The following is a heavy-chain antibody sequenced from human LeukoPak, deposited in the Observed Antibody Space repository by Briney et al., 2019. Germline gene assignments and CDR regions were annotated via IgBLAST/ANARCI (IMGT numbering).Heavy chain of an antibody. CDR2: INHSGST. V-gene: IGHV4-34*01. J-gene: IGHJ4*02. CDR3: ARGSAHTY. Sequence: SETLSLTCAVYGGSFSGYYWSWIRQPPGKGLEWIGEINHSGSTNYNPPLKSRVTISVDTSKNQFSLKLSSVTAADTAVYYCARGSAHTYWGQGTLVTVSS. CDR1: GGSFSGYY.